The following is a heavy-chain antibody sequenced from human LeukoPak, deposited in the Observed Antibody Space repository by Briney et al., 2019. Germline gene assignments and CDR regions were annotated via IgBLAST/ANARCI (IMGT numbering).Heavy chain of an antibody. Sequence: ASVKVSCKASGYTFTSYGTSWVRQAPGQGLEWMGWISAYNGNTNYAQKLQGRVTMTTDTSTSTAYMELRSLRSDDTAVYYCARVHGIGGDYYYFDYWGQGTLVTVSS. J-gene: IGHJ4*02. D-gene: IGHD2-21*02. V-gene: IGHV1-18*01. CDR1: GYTFTSYG. CDR2: ISAYNGNT. CDR3: ARVHGIGGDYYYFDY.